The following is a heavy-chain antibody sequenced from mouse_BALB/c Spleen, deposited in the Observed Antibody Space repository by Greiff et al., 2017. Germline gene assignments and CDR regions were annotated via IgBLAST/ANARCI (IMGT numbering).Heavy chain of an antibody. V-gene: IGHV1-14*01. J-gene: IGHJ4*01. CDR1: GYTFTSYV. CDR2: INPYNDGT. Sequence: EVKLLESGPELVKPGASVKMSCKASGYTFTSYVMHWVKQKPGQGLEWIGYINPYNDGTKYNEKFKGKATLTSDKSSSTAYMELSSLTSEDSAVYYCARWQWIYAMDYWGQGTSVTVSS. CDR3: ARWQWIYAMDY.